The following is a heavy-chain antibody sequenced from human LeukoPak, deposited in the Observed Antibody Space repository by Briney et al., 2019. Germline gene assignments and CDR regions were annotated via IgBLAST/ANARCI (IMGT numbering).Heavy chain of an antibody. D-gene: IGHD1-26*01. CDR1: GGSISSSSYY. J-gene: IGHJ5*02. V-gene: IGHV4-61*02. Sequence: SETLSLTCTVSGGSISSSSYYWSWIRQPAGKGLEWIGRIYTSGSTNYNPSLKSRVTMSVDTSKNQFSLKLSSVTAADTAVYYCASGGSYSGWFDPWGQGTLVTVSS. CDR2: IYTSGST. CDR3: ASGGSYSGWFDP.